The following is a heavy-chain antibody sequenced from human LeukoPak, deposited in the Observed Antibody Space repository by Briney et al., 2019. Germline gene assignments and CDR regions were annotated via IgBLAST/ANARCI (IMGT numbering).Heavy chain of an antibody. CDR2: IGGDGGST. CDR3: ARESETSGWYDY. V-gene: IGHV3-43*02. CDR1: GFIFDNYA. J-gene: IGHJ4*02. Sequence: GGSLRLSCAAPGFIFDNYAIHWVRQAPGKGLEWVSLIGGDGGSTFYADSVRGRFTISRDNTRKSLSLQMSSLRSEDTALYYCARESETSGWYDYWGQGTLVTVSS. D-gene: IGHD6-19*01.